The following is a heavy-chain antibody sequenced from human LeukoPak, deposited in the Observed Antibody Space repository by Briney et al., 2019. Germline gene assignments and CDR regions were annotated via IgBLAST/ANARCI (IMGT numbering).Heavy chain of an antibody. CDR2: ISYDGSTK. D-gene: IGHD6-19*01. Sequence: PGRSLRLSCSASGFSFSTYAIHWVRQAPGKGLEWVAVISYDGSTKYYADSVKGRFTISRDNSNNTLYLQMNSLRAEDTAVYYCAKGTGSGWFDCFDYWGQGTLVTVSS. J-gene: IGHJ4*02. CDR3: AKGTGSGWFDCFDY. CDR1: GFSFSTYA. V-gene: IGHV3-30*18.